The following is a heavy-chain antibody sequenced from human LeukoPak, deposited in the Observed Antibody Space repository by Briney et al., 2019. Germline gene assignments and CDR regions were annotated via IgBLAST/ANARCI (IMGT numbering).Heavy chain of an antibody. CDR2: IYYSGST. Sequence: SETLSLTCTVSGGSISSYYWSWIRQPPGKGLDWIGYIYYSGSTNYNPSLKSRVTISVDTSKNQFSLKLSSVTAADTAVYYCARVRNIAARQYYFDYWGQGTLVTVSS. D-gene: IGHD6-6*01. V-gene: IGHV4-59*01. CDR3: ARVRNIAARQYYFDY. CDR1: GGSISSYY. J-gene: IGHJ4*02.